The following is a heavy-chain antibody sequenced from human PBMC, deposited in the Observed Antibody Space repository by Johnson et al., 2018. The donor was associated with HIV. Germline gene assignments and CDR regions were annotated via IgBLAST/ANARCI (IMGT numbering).Heavy chain of an antibody. CDR3: ARSYCSGGSCRIHDAFDI. CDR1: GFTFSSYG. D-gene: IGHD2-15*01. CDR2: ISYDGSNK. J-gene: IGHJ3*02. V-gene: IGHV3-30*19. Sequence: QVLLVESGGGVVQPGRSLRLSCAAFGFTFSSYGIHWVRQAPGKGLEWVAVISYDGSNKYYADSVKGRFTISRDNSKNTLYLQMNSLRAEDTAVYYCARSYCSGGSCRIHDAFDIWGQGTMVTVSS.